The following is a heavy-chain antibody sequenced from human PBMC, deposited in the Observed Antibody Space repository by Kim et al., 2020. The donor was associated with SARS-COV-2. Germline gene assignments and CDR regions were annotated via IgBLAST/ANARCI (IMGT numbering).Heavy chain of an antibody. J-gene: IGHJ6*02. CDR1: GDTFKRYY. V-gene: IGHV1-46*02. CDR2: INPRGGTT. CDR3: ARDPMGVRGIMDV. D-gene: IGHD3-10*01. Sequence: ASVKVSCKASGDTFKRYYFHWLRQAPGQGLEWMGVINPRGGTTTYAQKVQGRVTMTSDTSTSTVYMELSSLGYDDTALYYCARDPMGVRGIMDVWGQGTTVTVSS.